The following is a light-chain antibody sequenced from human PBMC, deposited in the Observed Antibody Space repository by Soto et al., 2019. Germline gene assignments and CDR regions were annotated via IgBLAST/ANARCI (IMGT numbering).Light chain of an antibody. V-gene: IGLV2-23*01. Sequence: QSALPQPASVSGSPGQSITISCTGTSSDVGSYDLVSWYQQHPGKAPKLVIYEATQRASGISDRFSGSASGNTASLTISGLQAEDEADYYCSKERANTHVVFGGGTKLTVL. CDR2: EAT. CDR1: SSDVGSYDL. CDR3: SKERANTHVV. J-gene: IGLJ2*01.